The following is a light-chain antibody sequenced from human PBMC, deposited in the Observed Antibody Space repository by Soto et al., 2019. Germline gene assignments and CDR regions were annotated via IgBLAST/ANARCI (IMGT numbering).Light chain of an antibody. CDR3: QQYGSSPVT. Sequence: EIVLTQSPGTLSLSPGERATLSCRASQSVSSSSLAWYQQRPGQAPKLLIYVVSSRATGIPDRFSGSGSGTDFTLTISRLEPEDFAVYYCQQYGSSPVTFGQGTKVEIK. V-gene: IGKV3-20*01. CDR2: VVS. CDR1: QSVSSSS. J-gene: IGKJ1*01.